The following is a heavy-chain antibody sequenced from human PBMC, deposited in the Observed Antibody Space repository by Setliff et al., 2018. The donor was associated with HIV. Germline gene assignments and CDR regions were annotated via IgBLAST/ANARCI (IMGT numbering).Heavy chain of an antibody. CDR2: IQTSGRT. V-gene: IGHV4-4*07. CDR3: ARSSRVNCGGDCYLFDY. D-gene: IGHD2-21*02. Sequence: LSLTCTVSGGSPSNCYWSWIRQPAGKGLEWIGRIQTSGRTNNNPSLKSRVTMSVDTSKNQFSLILASVTAADTAVYYCARSSRVNCGGDCYLFDYWGQGTPVTVSS. J-gene: IGHJ4*02. CDR1: GGSPSNCY.